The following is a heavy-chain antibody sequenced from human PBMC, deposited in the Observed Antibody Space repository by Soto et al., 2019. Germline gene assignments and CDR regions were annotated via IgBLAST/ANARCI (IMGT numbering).Heavy chain of an antibody. CDR2: ISSSSSTI. J-gene: IGHJ4*02. CDR3: ARSGSGSYRNFDY. V-gene: IGHV3-48*01. CDR1: GFTFSSYS. Sequence: EVQLVESGGGLVQPGGSLRLSCAASGFTFSSYSMNWVRQAPGKGLEWVSYISSSSSTIYYADSVKGRFTISRDNDKNSLYLQMNSLRAEDTAVYYCARSGSGSYRNFDYWGQGTLVTVSS. D-gene: IGHD3-10*01.